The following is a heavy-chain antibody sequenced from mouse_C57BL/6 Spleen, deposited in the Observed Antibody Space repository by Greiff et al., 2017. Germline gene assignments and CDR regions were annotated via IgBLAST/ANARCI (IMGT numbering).Heavy chain of an antibody. V-gene: IGHV1-53*01. CDR1: GYTFTSYW. D-gene: IGHD3-2*02. J-gene: IGHJ2*01. CDR2: INPSNGGT. Sequence: QVQLQQSGTELVKPGASVKLSCKASGYTFTSYWMHWVKQRPGQGLEWIGNINPSNGGTNYNEKFKSKATLTVDKSSSTAYMQLSSLTSEDSAVYYCARGMGQLRLLDYWGQGTTLTVSS. CDR3: ARGMGQLRLLDY.